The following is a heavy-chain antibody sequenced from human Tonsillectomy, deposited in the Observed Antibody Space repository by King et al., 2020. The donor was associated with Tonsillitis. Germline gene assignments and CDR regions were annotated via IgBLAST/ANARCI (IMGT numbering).Heavy chain of an antibody. V-gene: IGHV1-8*01. D-gene: IGHD1-26*01. CDR1: GYTFTSYD. CDR2: MNPNSGNT. CDR3: AGPRRGSYDL. J-gene: IGHJ4*02. Sequence: HVQLVESGAEVKKPGASVKVSCKASGYTFTSYDINWVRQATGQGLEWMGWMNPNSGNTGYAQKFQGRVIMTTNTPISTVYMELSSLRSEDTAVYFCAGPRRGSYDLWGQGTLVTVSS.